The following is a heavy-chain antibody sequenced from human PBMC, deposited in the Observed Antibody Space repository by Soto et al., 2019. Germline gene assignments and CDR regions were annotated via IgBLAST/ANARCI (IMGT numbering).Heavy chain of an antibody. J-gene: IGHJ6*02. CDR1: GGSFSGYY. CDR2: INHSGST. D-gene: IGHD3-10*01. Sequence: QVQLQQWGAGLLKPSETLSLTCAVYGGSFSGYYWSWIRQPPGKGLEWIGEINHSGSTNYNPSLKSRVTXXVXTXXNQFSLKLSSVTAADTAVYYCARPYGSGSLYGMDVWGQGTTVTVSS. CDR3: ARPYGSGSLYGMDV. V-gene: IGHV4-34*01.